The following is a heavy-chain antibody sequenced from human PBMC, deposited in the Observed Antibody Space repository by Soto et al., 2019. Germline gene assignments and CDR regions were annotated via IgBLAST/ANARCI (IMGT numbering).Heavy chain of an antibody. J-gene: IGHJ3*02. CDR2: INPNSGGT. D-gene: IGHD6-13*01. CDR1: GYTFAAYY. Sequence: ASLKVSCKASGYTFAAYYMHWVRQAPGQGLEWMGWINPNSGGTNYAQKFQGRVTMTRDMSISTAYMELRGLRSDDTAVYYCARDSSPHPAAFDIWGQGTMVTVSS. CDR3: ARDSSPHPAAFDI. V-gene: IGHV1-2*02.